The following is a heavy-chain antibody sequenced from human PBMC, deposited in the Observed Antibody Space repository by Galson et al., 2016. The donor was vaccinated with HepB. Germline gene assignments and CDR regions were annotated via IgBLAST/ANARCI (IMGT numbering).Heavy chain of an antibody. V-gene: IGHV4-61*01. J-gene: IGHJ6*02. CDR3: ARDWGSDYLSVHHYGFDV. Sequence: SETLSLTCTVSGGSVSRGNHYWSWIRQPPGKGLEWIGYIYYTGSTNYNPSLKSRVTIAVDTSKDQFSLKLSSVTAADTAVYYCARDWGSDYLSVHHYGFDVWGQGTTVTVSS. CDR1: GGSVSRGNHY. D-gene: IGHD3-10*01. CDR2: IYYTGST.